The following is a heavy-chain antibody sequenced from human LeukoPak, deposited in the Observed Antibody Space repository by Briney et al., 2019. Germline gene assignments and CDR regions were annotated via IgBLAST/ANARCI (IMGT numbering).Heavy chain of an antibody. CDR2: INPSGGST. CDR3: ARLTDYGDYSSYFDY. CDR1: GYTFTSYY. D-gene: IGHD4-17*01. J-gene: IGHJ4*02. Sequence: ASVKVSCKAFGYTFTSYYMHWVRQAPGQGLEWMGIINPSGGSTSYAQKFQGRVTMTRDMSTSTVYMELSSLRSEDTAVYYCARLTDYGDYSSYFDYWGQGTLVTVSS. V-gene: IGHV1-46*01.